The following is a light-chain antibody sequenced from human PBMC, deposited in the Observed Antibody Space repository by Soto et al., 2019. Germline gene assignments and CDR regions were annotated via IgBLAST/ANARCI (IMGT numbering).Light chain of an antibody. J-gene: IGKJ1*01. V-gene: IGKV3-20*01. CDR3: QQYGSSPWT. Sequence: EIVLTQYPGTLSLSPGERATLSCRASQSVSSSYLAWYQQKPGQAPRLLIYGASSRATGIPDRFSGSGSGTDFTLTISRLEPEDFAVYYCQQYGSSPWTFGQGTNVDIK. CDR1: QSVSSSY. CDR2: GAS.